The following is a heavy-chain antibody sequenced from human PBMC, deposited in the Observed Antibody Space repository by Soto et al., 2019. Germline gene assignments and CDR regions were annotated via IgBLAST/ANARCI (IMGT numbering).Heavy chain of an antibody. Sequence: GGSLSLSCAASGFTFSSYAMSWVRQAPGKRLEKVSAISGSGGSTYYADSVKGRFTISRDNSKNTLYLQMNSLRAEDTAVYYCAKDEADYGDYRDAFDIWGQGTMVTVSS. D-gene: IGHD4-17*01. CDR3: AKDEADYGDYRDAFDI. CDR1: GFTFSSYA. CDR2: ISGSGGST. V-gene: IGHV3-23*01. J-gene: IGHJ3*02.